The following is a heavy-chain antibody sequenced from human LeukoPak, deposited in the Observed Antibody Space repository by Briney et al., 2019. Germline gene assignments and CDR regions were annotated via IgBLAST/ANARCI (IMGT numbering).Heavy chain of an antibody. CDR2: ISTYIGNT. CDR3: VRAADGIRYHDY. Sequence: ASVKVSCKPSRYTVKSHGISWVRQAPGQGLEWMGWISTYIGNTNYAEKFQGRFTMTRDTSISTASMEPSRLRSDDTAVYFFVRAADGIRYHDYWGQGTLVTVSS. D-gene: IGHD3-9*01. CDR1: RYTVKSHG. J-gene: IGHJ4*02. V-gene: IGHV1-18*01.